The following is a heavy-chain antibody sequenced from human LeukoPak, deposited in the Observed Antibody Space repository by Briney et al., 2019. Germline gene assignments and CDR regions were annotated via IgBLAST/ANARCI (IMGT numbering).Heavy chain of an antibody. CDR3: ARGLRDLYCGGDCYLDDYFDY. CDR1: GFTFSSYS. V-gene: IGHV3-21*01. J-gene: IGHJ4*02. Sequence: GGSLRLSCAASGFTFSSYSMNWVRQAPGKGLEWVSSISSSSSSYIYYADSVKGRFTISRDNAKNSLYLQMNSLRAEDTAVYYCARGLRDLYCGGDCYLDDYFDYWGQGTLVTVSS. CDR2: ISSSSSSYI. D-gene: IGHD2-21*02.